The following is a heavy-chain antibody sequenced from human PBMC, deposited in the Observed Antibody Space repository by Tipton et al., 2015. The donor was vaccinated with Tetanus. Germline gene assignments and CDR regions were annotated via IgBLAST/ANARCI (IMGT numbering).Heavy chain of an antibody. CDR2: FYYSGSS. CDR3: ARRWTTVTPRAFDV. D-gene: IGHD4-17*01. CDR1: GASMSSSSYY. V-gene: IGHV4-39*01. J-gene: IGHJ3*01. Sequence: TLSLTCNVSGASMSSSSYYWDWIRQPPGKGLEWIGSFYYSGSSYNNPSLESRVTISLDTSKNRFSLKLTSVTAADAAVYYCARRWTTVTPRAFDVWGQGTMVTVSS.